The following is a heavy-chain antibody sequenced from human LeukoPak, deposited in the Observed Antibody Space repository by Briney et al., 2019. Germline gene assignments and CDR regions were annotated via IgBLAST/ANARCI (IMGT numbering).Heavy chain of an antibody. J-gene: IGHJ4*02. Sequence: SETLSLTCAVSGVSFNDYYWSWVRQTPGKGLEWIGEINHSGYTNDSPSLKSRVTLSIDTSRKQFSLNLRFVTVADTGIYYCTRMTAGHDYWGQGTLVTVSS. V-gene: IGHV4-34*01. CDR2: INHSGYT. CDR1: GVSFNDYY. CDR3: TRMTAGHDY. D-gene: IGHD2-21*02.